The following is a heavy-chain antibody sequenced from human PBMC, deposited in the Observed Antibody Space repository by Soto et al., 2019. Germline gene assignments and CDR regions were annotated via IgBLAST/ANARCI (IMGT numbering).Heavy chain of an antibody. V-gene: IGHV3-30*18. CDR2: ISYDGNIK. J-gene: IGHJ4*02. CDR1: GFTFSNFG. CDR3: AKFWGPVTAAVDDY. D-gene: IGHD3-16*01. Sequence: QVQLVESGGGVVQPGRSLRLSCAASGFTFSNFGMHWVRQAPGKGLEWVASISYDGNIKYSADSVKGRFTISRDNSKNKLYLQMNTLRREDTAVSYCAKFWGPVTAAVDDYWGQGTLVTVSS.